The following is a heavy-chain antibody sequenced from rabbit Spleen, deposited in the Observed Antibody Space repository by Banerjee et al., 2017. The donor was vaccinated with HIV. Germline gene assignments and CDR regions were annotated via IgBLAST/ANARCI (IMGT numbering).Heavy chain of an antibody. V-gene: IGHV1S40*01. CDR2: IESGSSGFS. Sequence: QSLEESGGDLVKPGASLTLTCTASGFSFTYSDYMCWVRQPPGKGLEWIVCIESGSSGFSYFASWAKGRFTISKTSSTTVTLQMTSLTAADTATYFCARDTGSSFSSYGMDLWGPGTLVTVS. J-gene: IGHJ6*01. D-gene: IGHD8-1*01. CDR3: ARDTGSSFSSYGMDL. CDR1: GFSFTYSDY.